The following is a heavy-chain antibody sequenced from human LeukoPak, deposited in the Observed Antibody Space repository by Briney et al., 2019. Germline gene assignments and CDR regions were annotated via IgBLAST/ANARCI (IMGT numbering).Heavy chain of an antibody. J-gene: IGHJ4*02. CDR1: GFTFRSYW. CDR2: INSDGSST. CDR3: ARDSGSYRYYFDY. V-gene: IGHV3-74*01. D-gene: IGHD1-26*01. Sequence: GGSLRLSCAASGFTFRSYWMHWVRQAPGKGLVWVSRINSDGSSTSYADSVKGRFSISRDNAKNSLYLQMNSLRAEDTAVYYCARDSGSYRYYFDYWGQGTLVTVSS.